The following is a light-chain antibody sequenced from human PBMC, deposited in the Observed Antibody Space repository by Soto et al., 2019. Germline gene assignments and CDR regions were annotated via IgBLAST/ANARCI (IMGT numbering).Light chain of an antibody. CDR2: DAS. V-gene: IGKV3D-20*02. CDR3: QHRSSWPGA. Sequence: SKQSPGTLSLSPGERATLSCRASQSVSSSYLAWYQQKPGQAPRLLIYDASNRATGSPARFSGSGSGTDFTLTISSLEPEDFAVYYCQHRSSWPGAFGPGTKVDIK. CDR1: QSVSSSY. J-gene: IGKJ3*01.